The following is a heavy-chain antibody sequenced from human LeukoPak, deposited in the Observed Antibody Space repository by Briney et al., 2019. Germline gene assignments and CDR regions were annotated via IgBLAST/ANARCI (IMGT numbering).Heavy chain of an antibody. CDR1: GFTFSSYW. CDR3: VKDSPPRYSGSPPAY. J-gene: IGHJ4*02. CDR2: IKQDGSEK. V-gene: IGHV3-7*03. Sequence: GGSLRLSCAASGFTFSSYWMSWDRQAPGKGLEWVANIKQDGSEKYYVDSVKGRFTISRDNAKNSLYLQMNSLRADDTAVYYCVKDSPPRYSGSPPAYWGQGTLVTVSS. D-gene: IGHD1-26*01.